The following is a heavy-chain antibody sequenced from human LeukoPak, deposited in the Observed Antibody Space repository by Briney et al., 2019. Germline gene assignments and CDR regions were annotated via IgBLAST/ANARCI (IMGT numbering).Heavy chain of an antibody. CDR2: IYYSGST. Sequence: KPSETLSLTCTVSGGSISSYYWSWIRQPPGKGLEWIGYIYYSGSTNYNPSLKSRVTISVDTSKNQFSLKLSSVTAADTAAYYCARAEDTSVRGVPYIFDYWGQGTLVTVSS. V-gene: IGHV4-59*01. CDR1: GGSISSYY. D-gene: IGHD3-10*01. CDR3: ARAEDTSVRGVPYIFDY. J-gene: IGHJ4*02.